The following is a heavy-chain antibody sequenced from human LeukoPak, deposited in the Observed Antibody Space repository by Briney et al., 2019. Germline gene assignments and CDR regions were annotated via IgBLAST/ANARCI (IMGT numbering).Heavy chain of an antibody. Sequence: GGSLRXSCAASGFTFSSYAMSWVRQAPGKGLEWVSAISGSDDSTYYADSVKGRFSISRDNSKNTLYLQMNSLRAEDTAVYYCAKXLLRWNNYFDYWGQGTLVTVSS. CDR1: GFTFSSYA. CDR3: AKXLLRWNNYFDY. CDR2: ISGSDDST. J-gene: IGHJ4*02. V-gene: IGHV3-23*01. D-gene: IGHD4-23*01.